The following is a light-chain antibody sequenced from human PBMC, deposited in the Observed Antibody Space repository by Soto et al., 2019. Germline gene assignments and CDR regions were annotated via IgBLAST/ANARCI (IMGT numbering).Light chain of an antibody. CDR2: AAS. V-gene: IGKV1-39*01. J-gene: IGKJ3*01. CDR3: QQSYSTPLT. Sequence: DIQMTQSPSSLSASVGDRVTITCRASQSISNYLNWYQQKPGKAPKLLIYAASSLQGAVPSRFSGSGSGTDFTLTISSLQPDDFVTYYCQQSYSTPLTFGPGTKVDIK. CDR1: QSISNY.